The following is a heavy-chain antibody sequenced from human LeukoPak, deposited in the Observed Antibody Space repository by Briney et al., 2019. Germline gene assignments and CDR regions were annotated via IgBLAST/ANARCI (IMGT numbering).Heavy chain of an antibody. CDR2: ISSSSSYI. D-gene: IGHD6-19*01. Sequence: GGSLRLSCAASGFKFSSYSMTWVRQDPGKGLEWVSSISSSSSYIYYADSVKGRFTISRDNAKNSLYLQMNSLRAEDTAVYYCARDVVEQWPGGYWGQGTLVTVSS. CDR1: GFKFSSYS. CDR3: ARDVVEQWPGGY. V-gene: IGHV3-21*01. J-gene: IGHJ4*02.